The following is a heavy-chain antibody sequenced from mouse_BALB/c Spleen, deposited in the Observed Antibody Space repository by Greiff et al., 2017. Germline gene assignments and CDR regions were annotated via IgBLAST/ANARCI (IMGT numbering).Heavy chain of an antibody. J-gene: IGHJ4*01. CDR3: ASYDSRMDY. D-gene: IGHD2-4*01. Sequence: EVKLQESGAELVRPGALVKLSCKASGFNIKDYYMHWVKQRPEQGLEWIGWIDPENGNTIYDPKFQGKASITADTSSNTAYLQLSSLTSEDTAVYYCASYDSRMDYWGQGTSVTVSS. CDR2: IDPENGNT. V-gene: IGHV14-1*02. CDR1: GFNIKDYY.